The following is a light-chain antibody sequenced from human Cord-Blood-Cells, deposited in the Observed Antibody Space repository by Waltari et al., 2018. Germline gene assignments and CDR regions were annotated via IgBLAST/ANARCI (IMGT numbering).Light chain of an antibody. CDR2: DVS. J-gene: IGLJ1*01. V-gene: IGLV2-14*01. CDR3: SSYTSSSTYV. CDR1: RGDGGGYQY. Sequence: QPALTPPASISGCPAHLITFPCPGTRGDGGGYQYVSWYQQHPGKPPTLMFYDVSNRPSGVSNRCSGSKSGNTASLTISGLPAEDEADYYCSSYTSSSTYVFGTGTKVTVL.